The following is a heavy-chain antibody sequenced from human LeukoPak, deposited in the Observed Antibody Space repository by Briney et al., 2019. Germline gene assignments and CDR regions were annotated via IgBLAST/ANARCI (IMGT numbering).Heavy chain of an antibody. D-gene: IGHD3-16*01. Sequence: SETLSLTCTVSGXSISSYYWMWIRQPPGKGLEWIGFIYYSGTTDYNPSLKSRISMSVDTSRNQFSLNLSSVTAADTALYFCARGRGDDGLYYYGMDVWGHGTTVTVSS. J-gene: IGHJ6*02. CDR3: ARGRGDDGLYYYGMDV. CDR1: GXSISSYY. CDR2: IYYSGTT. V-gene: IGHV4-59*01.